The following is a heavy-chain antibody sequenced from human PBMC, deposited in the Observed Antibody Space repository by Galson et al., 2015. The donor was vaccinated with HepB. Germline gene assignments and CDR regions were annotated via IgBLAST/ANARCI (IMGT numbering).Heavy chain of an antibody. Sequence: SLRLSCAASGFTFSSYAMSWVRQGPGKGLEWVSSINFSGGGTYYADSMKGRFTISRDNSKNTVYLQMNSLRAEDTAIYYCAKGGSHLPHYHYEMDVWGLGTTVTVSS. CDR1: GFTFSSYA. J-gene: IGHJ6*02. D-gene: IGHD3-16*01. V-gene: IGHV3-23*01. CDR2: INFSGGGT. CDR3: AKGGSHLPHYHYEMDV.